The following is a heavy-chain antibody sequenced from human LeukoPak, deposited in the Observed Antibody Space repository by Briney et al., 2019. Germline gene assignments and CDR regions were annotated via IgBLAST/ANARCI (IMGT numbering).Heavy chain of an antibody. V-gene: IGHV4-39*01. CDR1: GGSISSTSYH. D-gene: IGHD3-10*01. J-gene: IGHJ5*02. CDR2: VYYTGSA. CDR3: ARYASGSYYWFDP. Sequence: SETLSLTCTVSGGSISSTSYHRAWIRQPPGKGLEWIATVYYTGSAYYNPSLKSRVTISVDTSKSQFSLKLGSVTTADTALYYCARYASGSYYWFDPWGQGTLVTVSS.